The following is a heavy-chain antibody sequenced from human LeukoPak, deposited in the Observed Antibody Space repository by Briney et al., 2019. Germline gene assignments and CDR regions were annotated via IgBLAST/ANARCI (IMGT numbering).Heavy chain of an antibody. J-gene: IGHJ4*02. CDR2: INSDGSSR. V-gene: IGHV3-74*01. CDR1: GFTFSNYW. D-gene: IGHD6-13*01. CDR3: ASASSHSIAAGDDY. Sequence: GGSLRLSCAASGFTFSNYWMHWVRQAPGKGLVWVSRINSDGSSRNYADSVKGRFTISRDNAKNTLYLQMNSLRAEDTAVYYCASASSHSIAAGDDYWGQGTLVTVSS.